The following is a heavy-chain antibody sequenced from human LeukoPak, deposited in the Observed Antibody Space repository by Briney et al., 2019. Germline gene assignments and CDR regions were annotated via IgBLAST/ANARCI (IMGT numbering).Heavy chain of an antibody. CDR3: ARILYSSGRGGMDV. D-gene: IGHD6-19*01. J-gene: IGHJ6*02. CDR1: GDSVSSNSAA. Sequence: SQTLSLTCAISGDSVSSNSAASNWIRQSPSRGLEWLGRTYYRSKWYNDYAVSVKSRITINPDTSKNQFSLQLNSVTPEDTAVYYCARILYSSGRGGMDVWGQGTTVTVSS. CDR2: TYYRSKWYN. V-gene: IGHV6-1*01.